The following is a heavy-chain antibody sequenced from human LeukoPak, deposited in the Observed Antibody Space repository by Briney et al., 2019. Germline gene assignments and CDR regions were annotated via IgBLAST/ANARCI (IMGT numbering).Heavy chain of an antibody. D-gene: IGHD3-3*01. CDR3: ATGRSIRYFDY. V-gene: IGHV4-59*08. Sequence: SETLSLTCTVSGVSIYSYYRNWIRQSPGKGLEWIGYIHYSGSSSYDPSLKSRVTISVNTSKSQFSLTLTSATAADTAVYYCATGRSIRYFDYWGQGILVTVSS. CDR1: GVSIYSYY. J-gene: IGHJ4*02. CDR2: IHYSGSS.